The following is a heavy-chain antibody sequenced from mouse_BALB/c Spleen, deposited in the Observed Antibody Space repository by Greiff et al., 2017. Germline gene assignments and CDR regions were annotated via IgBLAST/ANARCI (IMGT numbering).Heavy chain of an antibody. V-gene: IGHV1-69*02. CDR1: GYTFTSYW. D-gene: IGHD1-2*01. Sequence: QVQLKQPGAELVRPGASVKLSCKASGYTFTSYWINWVKQRPGQGLEWIGNIYPSDSYTNYNQKFKDKATLTVDKSSSTAYMQLSSPTSEDSAVYYCTRSDSLLRGYAMDYWGQGTSVTVSS. J-gene: IGHJ4*01. CDR3: TRSDSLLRGYAMDY. CDR2: IYPSDSYT.